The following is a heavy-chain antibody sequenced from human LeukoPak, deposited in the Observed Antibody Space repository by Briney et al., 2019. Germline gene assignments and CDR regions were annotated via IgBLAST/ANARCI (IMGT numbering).Heavy chain of an antibody. Sequence: ASVTVSFTASGYSFTSNYIHWVRQAPGQGLEWMGWISAYNGNTNYAQKLQGRVTMTTDTSTSTAYMELRSLRSDDTAVYYCAGDILWFGENWFDPWGQGTLVTVSS. CDR1: GYSFTSNY. D-gene: IGHD3-10*01. CDR3: AGDILWFGENWFDP. J-gene: IGHJ5*02. V-gene: IGHV1-18*04. CDR2: ISAYNGNT.